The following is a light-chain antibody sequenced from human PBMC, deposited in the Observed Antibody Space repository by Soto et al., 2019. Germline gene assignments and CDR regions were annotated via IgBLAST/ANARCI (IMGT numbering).Light chain of an antibody. V-gene: IGKV3-20*01. CDR2: DAS. CDR3: QQYGRSPGLFT. CDR1: QSVTNTY. J-gene: IGKJ3*01. Sequence: EIVLTQSPGTRSLSPGERATRSCRASQSVTNTYLAWYQQKPGQAPRLLIYDASSRATGIPDRFSGSGSGTDFTLTISRLEPEDFAVYYCQQYGRSPGLFTFGPGTKVDIK.